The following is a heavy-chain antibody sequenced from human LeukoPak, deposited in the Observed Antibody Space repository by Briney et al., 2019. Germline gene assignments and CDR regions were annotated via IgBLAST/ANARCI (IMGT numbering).Heavy chain of an antibody. J-gene: IGHJ4*02. Sequence: ASVKVSCKASGYTFTDYAVHWVRQAPGQRLEWMAWINTDNGDTKYSQKFQGRVTITRDTSASTAYMELSSLRSEDTAIYYCASRPGIEVAGFDYWGQGTLVTVSA. CDR1: GYTFTDYA. CDR2: INTDNGDT. V-gene: IGHV1-3*04. D-gene: IGHD6-19*01. CDR3: ASRPGIEVAGFDY.